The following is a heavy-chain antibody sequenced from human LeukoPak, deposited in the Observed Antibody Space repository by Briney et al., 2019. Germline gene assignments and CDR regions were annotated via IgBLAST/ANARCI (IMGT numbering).Heavy chain of an antibody. CDR1: GFTFSSYA. CDR3: ARDQGYCSGGSCYFFHFDY. D-gene: IGHD2-15*01. CDR2: ISYDGSSK. Sequence: GRSLRLSCAASGFTFSSYAMHWVRQAPGKGLEWVAVISYDGSSKYYADSVKGRFTISRDNSKNTLYLQMNSLRAEDTAVYYCARDQGYCSGGSCYFFHFDYWGQGTLVTVSS. J-gene: IGHJ4*02. V-gene: IGHV3-30*04.